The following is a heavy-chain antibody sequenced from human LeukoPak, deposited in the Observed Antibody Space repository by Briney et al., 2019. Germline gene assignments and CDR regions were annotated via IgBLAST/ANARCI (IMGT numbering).Heavy chain of an antibody. D-gene: IGHD2-15*01. J-gene: IGHJ4*02. V-gene: IGHV3-23*01. CDR2: ISGSGGYT. CDR3: ATDGYGGASCGPFDC. Sequence: PGGSLRLSCAASGFTFSSYAMSWVRQASRKGLEWVSGISGSGGYTYYADSVKGRFTISRDNAKNTLYLPMKSLRVEDTAGYYFATDGYGGASCGPFDCWGQGTMVTVSS. CDR1: GFTFSSYA.